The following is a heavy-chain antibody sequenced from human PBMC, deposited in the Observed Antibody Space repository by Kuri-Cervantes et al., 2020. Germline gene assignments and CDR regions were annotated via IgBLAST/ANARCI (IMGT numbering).Heavy chain of an antibody. CDR1: GYSFPDYG. CDR2: ISAYNGDT. J-gene: IGHJ5*02. D-gene: IGHD1-26*01. V-gene: IGHV1-18*04. Sequence: ASVKVSCKASGYSFPDYGISWVRQAPGQGLEWMGWISAYNGDTNYAQKLQGRVTMTTDTSTSTAYMELRSLRSDDTAVYYCARGRRRELITWGQGTLVTVSS. CDR3: ARGRRRELIT.